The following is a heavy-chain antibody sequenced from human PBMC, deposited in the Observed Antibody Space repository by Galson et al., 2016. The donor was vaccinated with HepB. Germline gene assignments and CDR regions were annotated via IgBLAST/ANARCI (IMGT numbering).Heavy chain of an antibody. Sequence: SVKVSCKASGYSFTAFHMNWVRRAPGQGLEWMGIINPSRGVTVYTPSLQGRVAFTTDTSTRTIYMHLSGLRSEDTAIYYCARARRAVAARRKDYYDNGMDVWSQGTRVTVSS. J-gene: IGHJ6*02. D-gene: IGHD6-6*01. CDR1: GYSFTAFH. CDR2: INPSRGVT. CDR3: ARARRAVAARRKDYYDNGMDV. V-gene: IGHV1-46*01.